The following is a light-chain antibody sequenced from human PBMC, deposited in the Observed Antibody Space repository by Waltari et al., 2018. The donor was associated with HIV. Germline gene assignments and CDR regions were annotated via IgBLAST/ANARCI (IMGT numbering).Light chain of an antibody. Sequence: QPPLTQSRSVSGSPGQSITISCTGTSNDVGAYNYVSWYQQHPGRAPQLLIFDLNRRPSGVLDRFSGSKSSKPASLTISGLQAEDEAEYYCCSSAGRYTFGFGTGTKVTVL. CDR3: CSSAGRYTFG. CDR2: DLN. J-gene: IGLJ1*01. V-gene: IGLV2-11*01. CDR1: SNDVGAYNY.